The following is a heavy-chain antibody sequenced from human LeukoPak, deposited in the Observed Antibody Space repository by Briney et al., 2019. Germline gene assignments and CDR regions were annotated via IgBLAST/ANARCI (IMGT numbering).Heavy chain of an antibody. J-gene: IGHJ4*02. CDR1: GFTFSTYN. D-gene: IGHD1-26*01. V-gene: IGHV3-21*01. CDR3: ARVGIVGATGGFDY. CDR2: ISGTSTYI. Sequence: GGSLRLSCAASGFTFSTYNINWVRQAPGKGLEWVSSISGTSTYIYYADSVKGRFTISRDNAKNSLFLQMNSLRAEDTAVYYCARVGIVGATGGFDYRGQGTLVTVSS.